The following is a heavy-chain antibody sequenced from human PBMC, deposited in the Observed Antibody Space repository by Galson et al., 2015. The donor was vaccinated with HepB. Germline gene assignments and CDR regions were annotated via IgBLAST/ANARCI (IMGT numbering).Heavy chain of an antibody. V-gene: IGHV3-21*01. CDR2: ISSSSSYI. CDR1: GFTFSSYS. CDR3: ARWSSGLNDAFDI. D-gene: IGHD3-22*01. J-gene: IGHJ3*02. Sequence: SLRLSCAASGFTFSSYSMNWVRQAPGKGLEWVSSISSSSSYIYYADSVKGRFTISRDNAKNSLYLQMNSLRAEDTAVYYCARWSSGLNDAFDIWGQGTMVTVSS.